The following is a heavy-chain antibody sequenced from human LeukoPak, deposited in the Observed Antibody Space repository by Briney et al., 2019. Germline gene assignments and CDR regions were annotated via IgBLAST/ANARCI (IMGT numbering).Heavy chain of an antibody. V-gene: IGHV4-59*01. J-gene: IGHJ4*02. CDR1: GGSISNYY. CDR2: ISNSGST. Sequence: SETLSLTCTVSGGSISNYYWSWIWQPPGKGLEWIGYISNSGSTNYNPSLKSRVTISVDTSKNQFSLNLSSVTAADTAVYYCARADTHHTYTSSWHFDYWGQGALVTVSS. CDR3: ARADTHHTYTSSWHFDY. D-gene: IGHD6-13*01.